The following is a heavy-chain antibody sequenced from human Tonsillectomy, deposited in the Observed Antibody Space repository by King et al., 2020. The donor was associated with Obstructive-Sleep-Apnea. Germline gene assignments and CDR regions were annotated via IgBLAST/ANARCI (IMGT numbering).Heavy chain of an antibody. Sequence: VQLVESGGGLVQPGGSLRLSCAASGFTFSSYSMNWVRQAPGKGLEWVSYISSSSSTIYYADSVKGRFTISRDNAKNSLYLQRNSLRAEETAVYYCARGAYGDYVDNWGQGTLVTVSS. CDR3: ARGAYGDYVDN. CDR2: ISSSSSTI. J-gene: IGHJ4*02. D-gene: IGHD4-17*01. V-gene: IGHV3-48*01. CDR1: GFTFSSYS.